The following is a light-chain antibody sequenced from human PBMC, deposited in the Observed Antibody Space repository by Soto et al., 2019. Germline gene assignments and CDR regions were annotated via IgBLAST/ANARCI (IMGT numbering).Light chain of an antibody. Sequence: EILMTQSPATLSVSPGERATLSCRASHRVAGYLAWYQQKPGQAPRLLIYDASTRATGIPARFSGSGSGTLFTLTISSLQSEDFAVYYCLQDYNLPITFGQGTRLEIK. J-gene: IGKJ5*01. CDR1: HRVAGY. V-gene: IGKV3-15*01. CDR2: DAS. CDR3: LQDYNLPIT.